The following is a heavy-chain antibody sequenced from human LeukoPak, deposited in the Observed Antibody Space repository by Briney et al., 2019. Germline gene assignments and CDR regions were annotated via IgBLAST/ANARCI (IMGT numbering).Heavy chain of an antibody. CDR2: IYTSGST. J-gene: IGHJ6*02. CDR3: ARYGSGTRDVYYYYYGMDV. Sequence: SETLSLTCTVSGGSISSYYWSWIRQPAGKGLEWIGRIYTSGSTNYNPSLKSRVTMSVDTSKNQFSLKLSSVTAADTAVYYCARYGSGTRDVYYYYYGMDVWGQGTTVTVSS. CDR1: GGSISSYY. V-gene: IGHV4-4*07. D-gene: IGHD3-10*01.